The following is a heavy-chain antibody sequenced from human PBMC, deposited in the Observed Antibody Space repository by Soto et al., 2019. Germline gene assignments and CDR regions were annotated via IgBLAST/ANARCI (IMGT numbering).Heavy chain of an antibody. J-gene: IGHJ6*03. CDR3: ARVCSGGSCYPKFGGYYYYYYMDV. Sequence: SETLSLTCTVSGGSISSSSYYWGWIRQPPGKGLEWIGSIYYSGSTYYNPSLKSRVTISVDTSKNQFSLKLSSVTAADTAVYYCARVCSGGSCYPKFGGYYYYYYMDVWGKGTTVTVSS. CDR1: GGSISSSSYY. V-gene: IGHV4-39*01. CDR2: IYYSGST. D-gene: IGHD2-15*01.